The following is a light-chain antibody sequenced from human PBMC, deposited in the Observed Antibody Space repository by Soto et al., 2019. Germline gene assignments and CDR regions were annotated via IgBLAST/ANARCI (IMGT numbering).Light chain of an antibody. V-gene: IGKV4-1*01. J-gene: IGKJ1*01. CDR2: WAS. CDR3: QQYYSSPRT. Sequence: DIVMTQSPDSLDVSLGERATINCKSSQSVFHSPINNNCLAWYQQRPGQPPKLLIYWASTRESGVPDRFSGSGSGTDFTLTISSLQAEDVAVYYCQQYYSSPRTFGQGTKVEI. CDR1: QSVFHSPINNNC.